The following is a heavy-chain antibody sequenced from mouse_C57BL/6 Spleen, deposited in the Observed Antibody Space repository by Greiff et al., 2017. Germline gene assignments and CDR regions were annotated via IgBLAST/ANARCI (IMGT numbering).Heavy chain of an antibody. J-gene: IGHJ4*01. CDR3: ARAGDYVYYAMDY. CDR2: IWSDGST. Sequence: VKLMESGPGLVAPSQSLSITCTVSGFSLTSYGVHWVRQPPGKGLEWLVVIWSDGSTTYNSALKSRLSISKDNSKSQVFLKMNSLQTDDTAMYYCARAGDYVYYAMDYWGQGTSVTVSS. CDR1: GFSLTSYG. V-gene: IGHV2-6*03. D-gene: IGHD2-4*01.